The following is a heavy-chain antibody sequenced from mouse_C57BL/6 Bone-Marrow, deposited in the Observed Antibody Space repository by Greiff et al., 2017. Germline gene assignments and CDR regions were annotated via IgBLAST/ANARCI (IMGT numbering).Heavy chain of an antibody. J-gene: IGHJ1*03. Sequence: QVQLQQPGAELVKPGASVKLSCKASGYTFTSYWMHWVKQRPGQGLEWIGMIHPNSGSTNYNEKFKSKATLTVDKSSSTAYMQLSSLTSEDSAVYYCARARYGSSRYWYFDVWGTGTTGTVSS. CDR3: ARARYGSSRYWYFDV. CDR2: IHPNSGST. V-gene: IGHV1-64*01. CDR1: GYTFTSYW. D-gene: IGHD1-1*01.